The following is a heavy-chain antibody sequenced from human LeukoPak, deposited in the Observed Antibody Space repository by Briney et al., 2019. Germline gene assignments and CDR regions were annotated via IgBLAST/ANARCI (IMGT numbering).Heavy chain of an antibody. CDR2: IYYSGST. CDR1: GGSISSSSYY. CDR3: AREIPSGSYRVFDY. J-gene: IGHJ4*02. D-gene: IGHD1-26*01. V-gene: IGHV4-61*01. Sequence: SQTLSLTCTVSGGSISSSSYYWGWIRQPPGKGLEWIGYIYYSGSTNYNPPLKSRVTISVDTSKNQFSLKLSSVTAADTAVYYCAREIPSGSYRVFDYWGQGTLVTVSS.